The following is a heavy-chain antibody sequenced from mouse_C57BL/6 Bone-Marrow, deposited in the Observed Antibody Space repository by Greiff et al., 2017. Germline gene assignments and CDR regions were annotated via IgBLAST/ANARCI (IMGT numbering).Heavy chain of an antibody. J-gene: IGHJ3*01. CDR2: IDPSDSYT. D-gene: IGHD1-1*01. CDR1: GYTFTSYW. V-gene: IGHV1-50*01. CDR3: ARDGSSYLAWFAY. Sequence: VQLQQPGAELVKPGASVKLSCKASGYTFTSYWMQWVKQRPGQGLEWIGEIDPSDSYTNYNQKFKGKATLTVDTSSSTAYMQLSSLTSEDSAVDYCARDGSSYLAWFAYWGQGTLVTVSA.